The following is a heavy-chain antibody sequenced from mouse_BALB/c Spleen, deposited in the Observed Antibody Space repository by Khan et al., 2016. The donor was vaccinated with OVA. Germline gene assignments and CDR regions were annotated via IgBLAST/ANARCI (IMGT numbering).Heavy chain of an antibody. CDR3: DRNYDYDEGLAY. J-gene: IGHJ3*01. CDR2: IWSGGST. CDR1: GFSLTTYG. D-gene: IGHD2-4*01. V-gene: IGHV2-2*02. Sequence: VQLKESGPGLVQPSQSLSITCTVSGFSLTTYGVHWVRQSPGKGLEWLGMIWSGGSTDYNAAFISRLSISKDNSKSQVFFKMNSLQPNDTAIYYCDRNYDYDEGLAYWGQGTLVTVSA.